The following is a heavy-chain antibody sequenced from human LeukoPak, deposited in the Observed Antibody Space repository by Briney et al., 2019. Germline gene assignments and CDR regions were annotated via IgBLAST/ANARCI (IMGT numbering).Heavy chain of an antibody. CDR1: GITLSNYG. V-gene: IGHV3-23*01. D-gene: IGHD3-10*01. CDR3: AKRGVVIRVVLVGFHKEAYYFDS. J-gene: IGHJ4*02. Sequence: GGSLRLSCAVSGITLSNYGMSWVRQAPGKGLEWVAGISGSGGSTNYADSVMGRFTISRDSPKNTLYLQMNSVRAEDTAVYFCAKRGVVIRVVLVGFHKEAYYFDSWGQGALVTVSS. CDR2: ISGSGGST.